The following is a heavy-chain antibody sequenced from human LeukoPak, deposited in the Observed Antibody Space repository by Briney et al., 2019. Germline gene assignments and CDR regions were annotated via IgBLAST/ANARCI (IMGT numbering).Heavy chain of an antibody. CDR1: GGSISSSSYY. Sequence: SETLSLTCTVSGGSISSSSYYWGWIRQPPGKGLEWIGSIYYSGSTYYNPSLKSRVTISVDTSKNQFSLKLSSVTAADTAVYYCARANGSGSYYPYYFDYWGQGTLVTVSS. J-gene: IGHJ4*02. CDR2: IYYSGST. CDR3: ARANGSGSYYPYYFDY. V-gene: IGHV4-39*07. D-gene: IGHD3-10*01.